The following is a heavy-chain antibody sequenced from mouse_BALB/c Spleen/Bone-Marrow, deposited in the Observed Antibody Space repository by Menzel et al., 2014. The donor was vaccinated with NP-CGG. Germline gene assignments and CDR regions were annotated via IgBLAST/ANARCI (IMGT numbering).Heavy chain of an antibody. V-gene: IGHV14-3*02. CDR1: GFNIKDTY. D-gene: IGHD2-1*01. CDR3: ARGKGIYLGFAY. J-gene: IGHJ3*01. Sequence: VQLQQPGAELVKPGASVKLSCTASGFNIKDTYMNWVKRRPEQGLEWIGRIEPANGNTKYDPKFQGKATITTDTSSNTAYLQLSSLTSEDTAVYYCARGKGIYLGFAYWGQGTLVTVST. CDR2: IEPANGNT.